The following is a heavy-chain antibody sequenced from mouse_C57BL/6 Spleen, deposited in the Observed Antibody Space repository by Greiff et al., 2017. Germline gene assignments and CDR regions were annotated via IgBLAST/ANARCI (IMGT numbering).Heavy chain of an antibody. Sequence: QVQLQQSGAELVRPGASVTLSCKASGYTFTDYEMHWVKQTPVHGLEWIGAIDPDTGGTAYNQKFKGKAILTADKSSSTAYMELRSLKSEVSAVYYCTRLRVFYSNLMDYWGQGTSVTVSS. D-gene: IGHD2-5*01. CDR2: IDPDTGGT. CDR3: TRLRVFYSNLMDY. J-gene: IGHJ4*01. CDR1: GYTFTDYE. V-gene: IGHV1-15*01.